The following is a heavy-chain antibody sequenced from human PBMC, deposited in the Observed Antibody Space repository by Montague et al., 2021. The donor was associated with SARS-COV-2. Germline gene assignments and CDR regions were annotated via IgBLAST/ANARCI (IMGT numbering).Heavy chain of an antibody. CDR3: ARVSAVFTLKILGYYYYGIDV. V-gene: IGHV4-34*01. Sequence: SETLSLTCAVYGGSFSGHYWGWIRHPPGTGTGWIGKIKNGGSTXXXPXXXXRVTISVEPSKNQFSLKLSSVTAADTAVYYCARVSAVFTLKILGYYYYGIDVWGQGTTVTVSS. CDR1: GGSFSGHY. D-gene: IGHD2-8*02. J-gene: IGHJ6*02. CDR2: IKNGGST.